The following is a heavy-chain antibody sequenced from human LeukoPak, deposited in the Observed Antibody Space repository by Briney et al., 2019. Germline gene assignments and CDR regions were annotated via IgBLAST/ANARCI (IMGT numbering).Heavy chain of an antibody. V-gene: IGHV3-23*01. D-gene: IGHD6-19*01. CDR2: ISSSGAST. CDR1: EFTFSSYS. Sequence: GGSLRLSCVASEFTFSSYSMTWVRQGPERGLEWVSAISSSGASTYYADSVKGRFTISRDNSKNTLYLQMNSLTAEDTAVYYCAKNPNRSGCYQDYWGQGTLVTVSS. J-gene: IGHJ4*02. CDR3: AKNPNRSGCYQDY.